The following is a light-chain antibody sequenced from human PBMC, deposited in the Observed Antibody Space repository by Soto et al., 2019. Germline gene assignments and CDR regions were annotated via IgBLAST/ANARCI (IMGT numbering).Light chain of an antibody. J-gene: IGLJ1*01. Sequence: QSALTQPASVSWSPGQSITISCTGTTSYVGSYSLVSWYQQHPGKAPKLMIYEGTKRPSGVSNRFSGSKSGNTASLTISGLQAEEEADYYCCSYAGSATYVFGTGTKVNVL. V-gene: IGLV2-23*01. CDR1: TSYVGSYSL. CDR2: EGT. CDR3: CSYAGSATYV.